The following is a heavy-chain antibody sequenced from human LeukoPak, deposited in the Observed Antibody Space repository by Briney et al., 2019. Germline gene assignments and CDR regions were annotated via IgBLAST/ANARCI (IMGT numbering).Heavy chain of an antibody. CDR1: GGSFSGYF. CDR2: INHSGTT. J-gene: IGHJ4*02. D-gene: IGHD3-3*01. Sequence: SETLSLTCAVYGGSFSGYFWSWIRQPPGKGLEWIGEINHSGTTNYNPSLKSRVTISVDTSKNQFSLKLSSVTAADTAVYYCARHTSIFGVVMYFDYWGQGTLVTVSS. V-gene: IGHV4-34*01. CDR3: ARHTSIFGVVMYFDY.